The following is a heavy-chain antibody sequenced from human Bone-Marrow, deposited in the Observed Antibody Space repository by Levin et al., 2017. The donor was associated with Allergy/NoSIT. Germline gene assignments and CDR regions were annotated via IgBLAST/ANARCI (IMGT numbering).Heavy chain of an antibody. Sequence: GGSLRLSCVASGFTFNTYAMTWVRQAPGQGLEWVSAISGTGAKIDYADSVKGRFTISRDNSKNTLYLEMNSLTVEDAATYYCAKGGYSGYDVMPIIAHDYGMDVWGQGTTVTVSS. CDR3: AKGGYSGYDVMPIIAHDYGMDV. CDR1: GFTFNTYA. J-gene: IGHJ6*02. V-gene: IGHV3-23*01. CDR2: ISGTGAKI. D-gene: IGHD5-12*01.